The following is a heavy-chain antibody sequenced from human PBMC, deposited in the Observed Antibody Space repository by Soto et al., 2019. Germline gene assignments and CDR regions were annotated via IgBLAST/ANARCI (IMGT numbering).Heavy chain of an antibody. CDR3: ARDNGMAGSFDP. Sequence: PGGSLRLSCAASGFTFSGYSMNWVRQAPGKGLEWVSYISFSSSTIFYADSVRGRFTISRGNAKNSLYLQMNTLRDEDTAVYYCARDNGMAGSFDPWGQGTQVTVSS. CDR1: GFTFSGYS. CDR2: ISFSSSTI. D-gene: IGHD2-8*01. V-gene: IGHV3-48*02. J-gene: IGHJ5*02.